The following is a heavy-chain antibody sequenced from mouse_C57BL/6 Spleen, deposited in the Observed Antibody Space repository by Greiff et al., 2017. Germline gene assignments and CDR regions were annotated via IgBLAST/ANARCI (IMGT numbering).Heavy chain of an antibody. D-gene: IGHD2-2*01. V-gene: IGHV1-84*01. J-gene: IGHJ2*01. CDR1: GYTFTDYY. Sequence: QVQLKESGPELVKPGASVKISCKASGYTFTDYYINWVKQRPGQGLEWIGWIYPGSGNTKYNEKFKGKATLTVDTSSSTAYMQLSSLTSEDSAVYFCARYNYGYDRGYFDYWGQGTTLTVSS. CDR2: IYPGSGNT. CDR3: ARYNYGYDRGYFDY.